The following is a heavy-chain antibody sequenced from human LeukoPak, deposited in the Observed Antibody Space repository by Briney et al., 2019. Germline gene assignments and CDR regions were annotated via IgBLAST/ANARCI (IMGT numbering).Heavy chain of an antibody. J-gene: IGHJ4*02. D-gene: IGHD3-22*01. CDR1: GFTVSSNY. Sequence: GGSLRLSCAASGFTVSSNYMSWVRQASGKGLEWVGRIRSKANSYATAYAASVKGRFTISRDDSRNTAYLQMNSLKTEDTAVYYCTRLDSSGYYCWGQGTLVTVSS. CDR3: TRLDSSGYYC. V-gene: IGHV3-73*01. CDR2: IRSKANSYAT.